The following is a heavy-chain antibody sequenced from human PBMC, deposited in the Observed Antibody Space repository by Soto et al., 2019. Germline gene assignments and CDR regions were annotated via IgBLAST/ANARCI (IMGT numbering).Heavy chain of an antibody. J-gene: IGHJ6*02. CDR3: ARDLTGDFWSVYQSIHYYYGMDV. D-gene: IGHD3-3*01. CDR1: GYTFTSYY. Sequence: ASVKVSCKASGYTFTSYYMHWVRQAPGQGLEWMGIINPSGGSTSYAQKFQGRVTMTRDTSTSTVYMELSSLRSEDTAVYYCARDLTGDFWSVYQSIHYYYGMDVLGQGTTVTVSS. CDR2: INPSGGST. V-gene: IGHV1-46*01.